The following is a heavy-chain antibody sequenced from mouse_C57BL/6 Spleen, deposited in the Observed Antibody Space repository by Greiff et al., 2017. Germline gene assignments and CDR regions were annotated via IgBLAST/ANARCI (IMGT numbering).Heavy chain of an antibody. D-gene: IGHD4-1*01. CDR1: GFTFSDYG. V-gene: IGHV5-17*01. CDR3: ARSNWDWYFDV. Sequence: EVKLMESGGGLVKPGGSLKLSCAASGFTFSDYGMHWVRQAPEKGLEWVAYISSGSSTIYSADTVKGRFTISRDNAKNTLFLQMTSLRSEDTAMYYCARSNWDWYFDVWGTGTTVTVSS. CDR2: ISSGSSTI. J-gene: IGHJ1*03.